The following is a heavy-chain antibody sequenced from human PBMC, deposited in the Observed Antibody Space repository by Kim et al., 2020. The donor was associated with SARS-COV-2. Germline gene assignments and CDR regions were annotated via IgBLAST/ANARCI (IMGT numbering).Heavy chain of an antibody. J-gene: IGHJ6*02. V-gene: IGHV3-30*18. CDR3: AKDERSGSGSPTVGYYYYGMDV. CDR1: GFTFSSYG. CDR2: ISYDGSNK. D-gene: IGHD3-10*01. Sequence: GRSLRLSCAASGFTFSSYGMHWVRQAPGKGLEWVAVISYDGSNKYYADSVKGRFTISRDNSKNTLYLQMNSLRAEDTAVYYCAKDERSGSGSPTVGYYYYGMDVWGQGTTVTVSS.